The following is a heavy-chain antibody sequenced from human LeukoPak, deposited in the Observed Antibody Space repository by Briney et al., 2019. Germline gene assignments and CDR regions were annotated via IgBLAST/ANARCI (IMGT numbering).Heavy chain of an antibody. D-gene: IGHD6-13*01. CDR2: INHSGST. CDR3: ARICVVSVEQQLVRENAFDI. Sequence: SETLSLTCAVYGGSFSGYYWSWIRQPPGKGLEWIGEINHSGSTNYNPSLKSRVTISIDTSKNQFSLKLNSVTAGDTAVYYCARICVVSVEQQLVRENAFDIWGQGTMVTVSS. J-gene: IGHJ3*02. V-gene: IGHV4-34*01. CDR1: GGSFSGYY.